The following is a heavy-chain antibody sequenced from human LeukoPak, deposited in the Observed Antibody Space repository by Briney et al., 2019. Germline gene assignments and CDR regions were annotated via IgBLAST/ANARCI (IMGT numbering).Heavy chain of an antibody. V-gene: IGHV3-11*01. J-gene: IGHJ3*02. Sequence: GGSLRLSCAASGFTFSDYYMSWIRQAPGKGLEWVSYISSSGSTIYYADSVKGRFTISRDNAKNSLYLQMNSLRAEDTAVYYRARVDTAMDDAFDIWGQGTMVTVSS. CDR3: ARVDTAMDDAFDI. CDR2: ISSSGSTI. D-gene: IGHD5-18*01. CDR1: GFTFSDYY.